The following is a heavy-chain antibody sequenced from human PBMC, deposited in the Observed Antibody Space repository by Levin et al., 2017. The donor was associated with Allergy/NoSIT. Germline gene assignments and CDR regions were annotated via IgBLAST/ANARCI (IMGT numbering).Heavy chain of an antibody. Sequence: ASETLSLTCTVSGGSMRDYYWSWIRQSPEKGLEWLGYINYSGHTNYHPTLRGRINISLDTSKNQFSLKVNSVTAADTALYYCARHRVEMSTMYHFDYWGQGTLVTVSS. V-gene: IGHV4-59*08. D-gene: IGHD5-24*01. CDR2: INYSGHT. J-gene: IGHJ4*02. CDR3: ARHRVEMSTMYHFDY. CDR1: GGSMRDYY.